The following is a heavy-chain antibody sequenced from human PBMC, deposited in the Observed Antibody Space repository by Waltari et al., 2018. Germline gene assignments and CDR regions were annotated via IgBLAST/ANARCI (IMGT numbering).Heavy chain of an antibody. CDR3: ARRARENAFDI. CDR1: GGSFSGYY. CDR2: IYYSGST. V-gene: IGHV4-34*01. D-gene: IGHD5-12*01. J-gene: IGHJ3*02. Sequence: QVQLQQWGAGLLKPSETLSLTCAVYGGSFSGYYWSWIRQPPGKGLEWIGSIYYSGSTYYNPSLKSRVTISVDTSKNQFSLKLSSVTAADTAVYYCARRARENAFDIWGQGTMVTVSS.